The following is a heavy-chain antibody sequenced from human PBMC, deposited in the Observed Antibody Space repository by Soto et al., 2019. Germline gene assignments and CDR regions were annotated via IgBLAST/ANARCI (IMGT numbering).Heavy chain of an antibody. D-gene: IGHD6-6*01. V-gene: IGHV3-23*01. CDR2: LSGSGGTT. J-gene: IGHJ5*02. CDR1: GFTFSSYS. Sequence: GGSLRLSCAASGFTFSSYSMSWVRQTPGKGLEWVSTLSGSGGTTYYADSVKGQFTISRDNSKNTLYLQMNSLRAEDTAVYYCAKGGIAARPDWFDPWGQGTLVTVSS. CDR3: AKGGIAARPDWFDP.